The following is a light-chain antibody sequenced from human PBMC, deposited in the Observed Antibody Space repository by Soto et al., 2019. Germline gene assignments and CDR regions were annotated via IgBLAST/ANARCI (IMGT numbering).Light chain of an antibody. CDR2: GAS. V-gene: IGKV3-20*01. CDR1: QSVSSSF. J-gene: IGKJ1*01. Sequence: EIMLTQSPGTLSKSTGERATLSCRASQSVSSSFLAWYQQKPGQAPRLLIYGASIRATGIPDRFSGSGSGTDFTLTISRLDPEDFAMYLCQHYGTLLWTFGQGTKVDIK. CDR3: QHYGTLLWT.